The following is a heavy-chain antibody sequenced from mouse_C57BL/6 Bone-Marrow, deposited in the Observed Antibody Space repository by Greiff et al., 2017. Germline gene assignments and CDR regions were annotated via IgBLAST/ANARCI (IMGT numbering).Heavy chain of an antibody. Sequence: VQLQQSGAELVRPGASVKLSCTASGFNIKDDYMHWVKQRPEQGLEWIGWIDPENGDTEYASKFQGKATITADTSSNTAYLQISSLTSEDTAVSYCTRGYDGYWGQGTTLTVSA. V-gene: IGHV14-4*01. CDR1: GFNIKDDY. D-gene: IGHD2-3*01. CDR2: IDPENGDT. J-gene: IGHJ2*01. CDR3: TRGYDGY.